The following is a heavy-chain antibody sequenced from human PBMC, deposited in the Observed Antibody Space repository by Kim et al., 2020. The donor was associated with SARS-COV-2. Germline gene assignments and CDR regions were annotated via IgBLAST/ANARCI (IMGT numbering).Heavy chain of an antibody. D-gene: IGHD3-22*01. J-gene: IGHJ6*02. V-gene: IGHV4-34*01. CDR1: GGSFSGYY. CDR2: INHSGST. CDR3: ARSPVNYYDSSGYLRIGVYYYYGMDV. Sequence: SETLSLTCAVYGGSFSGYYWSWIRQPPGKGLEWIGEINHSGSTNYNPSLKSRVTISVDTSKNQFSLKLSSVTAADTAVYYCARSPVNYYDSSGYLRIGVYYYYGMDVWGQGTTVTVSS.